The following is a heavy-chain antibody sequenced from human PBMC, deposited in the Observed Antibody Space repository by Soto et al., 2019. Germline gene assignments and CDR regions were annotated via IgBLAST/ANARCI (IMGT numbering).Heavy chain of an antibody. CDR1: GDSIKTETW. CDR3: ARRLYYDSSGFEGGGMDV. J-gene: IGHJ6*02. Sequence: SETLSLTCAVSGDSIKTETWWSWLRQLPGTGLEWIGSIYYSGSTYYNPSLKSRVTISVDTSKNQFSLKLSSVTAADTAVYYCARRLYYDSSGFEGGGMDVWGQGTTVTVSS. D-gene: IGHD3-22*01. V-gene: IGHV4-39*01. CDR2: IYYSGST.